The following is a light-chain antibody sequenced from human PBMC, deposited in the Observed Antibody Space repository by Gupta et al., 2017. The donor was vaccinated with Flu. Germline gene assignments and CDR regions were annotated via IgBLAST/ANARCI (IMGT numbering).Light chain of an antibody. CDR2: DAS. CDR3: RQRSNWPLT. V-gene: IGKV3-11*01. CDR1: QSVSSY. J-gene: IGKJ4*01. Sequence: DIVLKPSPATLSLSPGERATLSCRASQSVSSYLAWYQQKPGQAPRLFIYDASNRATGIPARFSGSGSGTNFTLTISSLEPEDFAVYFCRQRSNWPLTFGGGTKVEIK.